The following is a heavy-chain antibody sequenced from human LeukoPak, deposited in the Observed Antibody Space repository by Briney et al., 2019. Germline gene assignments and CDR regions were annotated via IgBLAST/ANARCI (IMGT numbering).Heavy chain of an antibody. CDR3: ARDFYSNYY. Sequence: GGSLRLSCAASGFTFSSYAMSWVRQAPGKGLEWVANIKQDGSEKYYVDSVKGRFTISRDNAKNSLYLQMNSLRAEDTAVYYCARDFYSNYYWGQGTLVTVSS. D-gene: IGHD4-11*01. V-gene: IGHV3-7*01. CDR1: GFTFSSYA. CDR2: IKQDGSEK. J-gene: IGHJ4*02.